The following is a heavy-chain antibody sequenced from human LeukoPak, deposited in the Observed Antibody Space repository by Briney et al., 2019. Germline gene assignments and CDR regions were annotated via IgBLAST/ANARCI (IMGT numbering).Heavy chain of an antibody. V-gene: IGHV3-20*04. D-gene: IGHD2-8*01. CDR2: VNWNGGST. CDR3: ARAPGVRYYYYMDV. CDR1: GFAFDDYG. Sequence: GGSLRLSCAASGFAFDDYGMTWVRQAPGKGLEWVSGVNWNGGSTGYADSVKGRFTISRDNAKNSLYLQMNSLRAEDTALYYCARAPGVRYYYYMDVWGKGTTVTVSS. J-gene: IGHJ6*03.